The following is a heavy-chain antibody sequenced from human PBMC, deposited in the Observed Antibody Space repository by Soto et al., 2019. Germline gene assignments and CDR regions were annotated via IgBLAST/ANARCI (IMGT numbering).Heavy chain of an antibody. J-gene: IGHJ6*02. CDR3: ARNESFNIYGMDV. CDR1: GFTFSSYS. CDR2: INSGSFSI. V-gene: IGHV3-21*01. Sequence: EVQLVESGGGLVKPGGSLRLSCAASGFTFSSYSMNWVRQAPGKGLEWVSSINSGSFSINYADSVKGRFSISRDNAQNSLHLQMNNLRAEDTAVYYCARNESFNIYGMDVWGQGTTVTVSS. D-gene: IGHD3-16*02.